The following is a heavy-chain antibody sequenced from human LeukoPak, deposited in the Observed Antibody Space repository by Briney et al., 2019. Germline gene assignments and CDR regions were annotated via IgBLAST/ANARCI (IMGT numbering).Heavy chain of an antibody. CDR1: GYTFTSYD. J-gene: IGHJ5*02. CDR2: MNPNSGNT. Sequence: ASVKVSCKASGYTFTSYDINWVRQATGQGLEWMGWMNPNSGNTGYAQKFQGRVTMTRNTSISTAYMELSSLRSEGTAVYYCARGDYDFWSGYSIPNWFDPWGQGTLVTVSS. CDR3: ARGDYDFWSGYSIPNWFDP. V-gene: IGHV1-8*01. D-gene: IGHD3-3*01.